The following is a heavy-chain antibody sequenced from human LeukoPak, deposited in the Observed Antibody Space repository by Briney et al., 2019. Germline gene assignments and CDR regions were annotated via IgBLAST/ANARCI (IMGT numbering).Heavy chain of an antibody. CDR2: IYYSGST. Sequence: SETLSLTCTVSGGSISSSVYYWDWIRQPPGKGLEWTGYIYYSGSTNYKSSLKSRVTISVDTSKNQFSLKLSSVTAADTAVYYCARTTEGGYSYGYFYYYYMDVWGKGTTVTISS. CDR1: GGSISSSVYY. D-gene: IGHD5-18*01. CDR3: ARTTEGGYSYGYFYYYYMDV. V-gene: IGHV4-61*05. J-gene: IGHJ6*03.